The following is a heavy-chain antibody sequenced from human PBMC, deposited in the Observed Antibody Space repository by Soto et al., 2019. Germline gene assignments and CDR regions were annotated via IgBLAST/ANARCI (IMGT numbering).Heavy chain of an antibody. Sequence: QVQLVQSGAEVKKPGSSVKVSCNASGDTFSSYAINWVRQAPGQGLEWMGGIIPMFGTANYAQKFQGRVTITAGESTSSAEMEQSRVRAEDTAVYYCARVGPAHYYDSSGYYSPLDSCGQGTLVTVSS. D-gene: IGHD3-22*01. V-gene: IGHV1-69*19. CDR3: ARVGPAHYYDSSGYYSPLDS. CDR2: IIPMFGTA. J-gene: IGHJ4*02. CDR1: GDTFSSYA.